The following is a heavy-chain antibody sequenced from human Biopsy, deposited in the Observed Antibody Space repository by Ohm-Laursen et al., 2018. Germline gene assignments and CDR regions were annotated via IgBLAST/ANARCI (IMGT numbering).Heavy chain of an antibody. J-gene: IGHJ4*02. Sequence: SVKVSCKSSGYSFTSYYMHWVRQAPGQGLEWMGMINPSGSTTSYPQIFQGRVTMTRDTSKSTVYMELSSLRSADTAVYFCARNTGWYGDLYYFDYRGQGTLVTVSS. CDR2: INPSGSTT. CDR3: ARNTGWYGDLYYFDY. CDR1: GYSFTSYY. D-gene: IGHD6-19*01. V-gene: IGHV1-46*01.